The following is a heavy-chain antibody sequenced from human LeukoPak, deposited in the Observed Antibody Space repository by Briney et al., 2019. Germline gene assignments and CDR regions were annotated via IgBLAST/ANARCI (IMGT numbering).Heavy chain of an antibody. Sequence: GGSLSLSCAASGFTFSSYAMSWVRQAPGKGLEWVSYISSSSSNIYYADSVKGRFTISRDNAKNSLYLQVNSLRDEDTAVYYCASSEGLGYCSSTSCYLGAFDIWGQGTMVTVSS. CDR2: ISSSSSNI. V-gene: IGHV3-48*02. J-gene: IGHJ3*02. D-gene: IGHD2-2*01. CDR3: ASSEGLGYCSSTSCYLGAFDI. CDR1: GFTFSSYA.